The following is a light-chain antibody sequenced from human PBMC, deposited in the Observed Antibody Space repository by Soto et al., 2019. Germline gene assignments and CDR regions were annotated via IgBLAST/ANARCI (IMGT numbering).Light chain of an antibody. J-gene: IGLJ1*01. V-gene: IGLV2-14*01. CDR1: SSDVGGSNY. CDR3: SSYTSSSTYV. CDR2: DVS. Sequence: QSVLTQPASVSVSPGQSITISCTGTSSDVGGSNYVSWYQQHPGKAPKLIISDVSYRPSGVSNRFSGSKSGNTASLTISGLQVEDEADYYCSSYTSSSTYVFGTGTKVTVL.